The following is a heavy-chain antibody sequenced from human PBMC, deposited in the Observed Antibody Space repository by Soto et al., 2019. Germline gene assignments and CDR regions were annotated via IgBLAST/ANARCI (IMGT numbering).Heavy chain of an antibody. V-gene: IGHV1-24*01. J-gene: IGHJ6*02. Sequence: QVQLVQSGAEVKKPGASVKVSCKVSGYTLSDLPMHWVRQTPGKGLEWMGGFDPENGETIYAQKFQGRVTMTEDTSIDTAFMEMSGLRSEDTAVYFCATESYDFWSGFFGLDVWGQGTTVIVS. D-gene: IGHD3-3*01. CDR3: ATESYDFWSGFFGLDV. CDR1: GYTLSDLP. CDR2: FDPENGET.